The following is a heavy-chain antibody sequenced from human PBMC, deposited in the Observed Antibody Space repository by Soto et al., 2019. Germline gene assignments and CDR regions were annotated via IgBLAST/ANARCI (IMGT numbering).Heavy chain of an antibody. CDR2: IRNKINTYAT. CDR3: SSRRDWTAPDPLDY. J-gene: IGHJ4*02. Sequence: EVQLVESGGGLVQPGGSLKLSCAASGFTFTDSAIHWFRQASGKGPEWVGRIRNKINTYATAYAASVKGRFTISRDDATGTTYRQMNSLPTEDTAVYYCSSRRDWTAPDPLDYWGQGTLVTVAS. D-gene: IGHD2-21*01. CDR1: GFTFTDSA. V-gene: IGHV3-73*02.